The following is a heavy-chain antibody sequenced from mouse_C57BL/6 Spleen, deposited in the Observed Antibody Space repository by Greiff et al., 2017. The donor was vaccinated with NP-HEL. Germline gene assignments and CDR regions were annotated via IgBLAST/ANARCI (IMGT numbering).Heavy chain of an antibody. CDR1: GFSLTSYG. V-gene: IGHV2-5*01. CDR3: AKKSIYYGSSYDYAMDY. Sequence: QVQLKQSGPGLVQPSQSLSITCTVSGFSLTSYGVHWVRQSPGKGLEWLGVIWRGGSTDYNAAFMSRLSITKDNAKSHVFFKMNSLQDDDTAIYYCAKKSIYYGSSYDYAMDYWGQGTSVTVSS. D-gene: IGHD1-1*01. CDR2: IWRGGST. J-gene: IGHJ4*01.